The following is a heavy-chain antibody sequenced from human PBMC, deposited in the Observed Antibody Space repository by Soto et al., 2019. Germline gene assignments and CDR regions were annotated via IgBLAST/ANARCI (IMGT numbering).Heavy chain of an antibody. D-gene: IGHD5-18*01. CDR1: GFTFSSYA. CDR2: ISYDGSNK. CDR3: ARDLPARGYSYGYEDYYYGMDV. Sequence: GGSLRLSCAASGFTFSSYAMHWVRQAPGKGLEWVAVISYDGSNKYYADSVKGRFTISRDNSKNTLYLQMNSLRAEDTAVYYCARDLPARGYSYGYEDYYYGMDVWGQGTTVTVSS. V-gene: IGHV3-30-3*01. J-gene: IGHJ6*02.